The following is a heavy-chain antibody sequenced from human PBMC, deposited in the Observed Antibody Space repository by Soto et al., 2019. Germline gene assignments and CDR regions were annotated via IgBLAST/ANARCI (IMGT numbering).Heavy chain of an antibody. CDR3: ARDAYGGMDY. CDR2: ISSSSSYI. V-gene: IGHV3-21*01. D-gene: IGHD4-17*01. J-gene: IGHJ4*02. CDR1: VFTFSSDS. Sequence: GGSLRLSCEASVFTFSSDSMNWVRLAPGKGLEWVSSISSSSSYIYYADSVKGRFTIYRDNAKNSLYLQMNSLRAEDTAVYYCARDAYGGMDYWGQGTLLTVSS.